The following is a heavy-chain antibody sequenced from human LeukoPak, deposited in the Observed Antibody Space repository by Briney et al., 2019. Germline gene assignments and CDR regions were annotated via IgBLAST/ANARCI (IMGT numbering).Heavy chain of an antibody. J-gene: IGHJ2*01. D-gene: IGHD2-15*01. CDR3: ARDRGHCSGGSCYSRYFDL. V-gene: IGHV1-2*04. CDR1: GYTFTGYY. Sequence: ASVKVSCKASGYTFTGYYMHWVRQAPGQGLEWMGWINPNSGGTNYAQKFQGWVTMTRDTSISTAYMELSRLRSDGTAVYYCARDRGHCSGGSCYSRYFDLWGRGTLVTVSS. CDR2: INPNSGGT.